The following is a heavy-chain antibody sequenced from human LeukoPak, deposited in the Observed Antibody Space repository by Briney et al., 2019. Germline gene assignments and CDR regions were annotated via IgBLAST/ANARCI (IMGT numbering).Heavy chain of an antibody. CDR1: GFTFSSYT. D-gene: IGHD2-2*01. CDR2: LSFGGGTI. Sequence: AGGSLRLSCAASGFTFSSYTMAWVRQAPGKGLECVSSLSFGGGTIYCADSVKGRFTISRDTSKNTLYLQMNSLRAEDTAIYYCAKEVVPGTSRSFDYWGQGTLVTVSS. V-gene: IGHV3-23*01. J-gene: IGHJ4*02. CDR3: AKEVVPGTSRSFDY.